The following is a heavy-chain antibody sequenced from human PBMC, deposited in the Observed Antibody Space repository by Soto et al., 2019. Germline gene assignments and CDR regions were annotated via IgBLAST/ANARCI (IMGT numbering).Heavy chain of an antibody. Sequence: GGSLRLSCAASGFTFSSYSMNWVRQAPGKGLEWVSSISSSSSYIYYADSVKGRFTISRDNAKNSLYLQMNSLRAEDTAVYYCARDSPDYDYIWGSYPQFDPWGQGTLVTVSS. D-gene: IGHD3-16*01. V-gene: IGHV3-21*01. J-gene: IGHJ5*02. CDR3: ARDSPDYDYIWGSYPQFDP. CDR1: GFTFSSYS. CDR2: ISSSSSYI.